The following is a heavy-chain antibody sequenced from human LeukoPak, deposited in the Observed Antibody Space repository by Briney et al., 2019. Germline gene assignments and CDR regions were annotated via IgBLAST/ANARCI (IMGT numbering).Heavy chain of an antibody. D-gene: IGHD3-22*01. CDR2: IYHSGST. J-gene: IGHJ4*02. Sequence: PSETLSLTCAVSGGSISSSNWWSWVRQPPGKGLEWIREIYHSGSTNYNPSLKSRVTISVDKSKNQFSLKLSSVTAADTAVYYCAKGSYYDSSGSFYFDYWGQGTLVTVSS. CDR3: AKGSYYDSSGSFYFDY. CDR1: GGSISSSNW. V-gene: IGHV4-4*02.